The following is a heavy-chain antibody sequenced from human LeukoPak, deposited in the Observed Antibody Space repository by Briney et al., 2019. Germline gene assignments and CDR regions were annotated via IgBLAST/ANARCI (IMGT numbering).Heavy chain of an antibody. CDR3: ARLHLRDRIQLWSD. D-gene: IGHD5-18*01. CDR2: IYYSGST. V-gene: IGHV4-59*08. Sequence: PSETLSLTCSVSGGSLRSNYWSWIRQPPGKGLEWIGYIYYSGSTNYNPSLKSRVTISVDTSKNQFSLKLSSVTAADTAVYYCARLHLRDRIQLWSDWGQGTLVTVSS. CDR1: GGSLRSNY. J-gene: IGHJ4*02.